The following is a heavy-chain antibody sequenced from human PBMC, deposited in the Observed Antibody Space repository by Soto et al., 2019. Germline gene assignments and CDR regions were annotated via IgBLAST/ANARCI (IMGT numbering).Heavy chain of an antibody. CDR1: GYTFTSYD. CDR3: ARRIWSGQDAFDI. Sequence: ASVKVSCKASGYTFTSYDINWVRQATGQGLEWMGWMNPNSGNTGYAQKFQGRVTMTRNTSISTAYMELRSLRSDDTAVYYCARRIWSGQDAFDIWGQGTMVTVSS. V-gene: IGHV1-8*01. D-gene: IGHD3-3*01. CDR2: MNPNSGNT. J-gene: IGHJ3*02.